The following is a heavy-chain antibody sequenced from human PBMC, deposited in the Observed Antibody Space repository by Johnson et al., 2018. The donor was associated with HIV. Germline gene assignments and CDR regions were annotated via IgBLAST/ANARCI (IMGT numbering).Heavy chain of an antibody. CDR3: ARGLTMIVVVDAFDI. D-gene: IGHD3-22*01. Sequence: QVQLVESGGGVVQPGRSLRLSCVASGFTFSSYGMHWVRQAPGKGLEWVAVISYDGSNKYYADSVMGRFTISRDNSKNTLYLQMNSLRDEDTSVYYCARGLTMIVVVDAFDIWGQGTMVTVSS. J-gene: IGHJ3*02. V-gene: IGHV3-30*03. CDR1: GFTFSSYG. CDR2: ISYDGSNK.